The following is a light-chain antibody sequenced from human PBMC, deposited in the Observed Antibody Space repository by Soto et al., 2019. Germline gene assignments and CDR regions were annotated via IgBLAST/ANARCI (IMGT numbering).Light chain of an antibody. Sequence: IQLTQSPSSLSASVGDRVTVTCRASQDISSTLAWYQQKPGKAPKLLIYEASTLESGVPSRFSGSGSGTDFTLTFSSLQPEDFATYYCQQFDSYPRTFGGGTKV. J-gene: IGKJ4*01. CDR2: EAS. CDR3: QQFDSYPRT. CDR1: QDISST. V-gene: IGKV1-13*02.